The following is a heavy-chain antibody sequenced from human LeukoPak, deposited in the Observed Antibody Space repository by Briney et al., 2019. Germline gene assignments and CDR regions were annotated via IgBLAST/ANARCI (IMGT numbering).Heavy chain of an antibody. Sequence: SETLSLTCTVSGGSISSNYWRWLRQPPGKGREWVGYIYYSATTTYNPSLNSPVTISVDPSKNQFSLKLNSVTAADTAVYYCARLRYLFESAFDIWGQGTMVTVSS. J-gene: IGHJ3*02. V-gene: IGHV4-59*08. CDR1: GGSISSNY. D-gene: IGHD2-21*01. CDR2: IYYSATT. CDR3: ARLRYLFESAFDI.